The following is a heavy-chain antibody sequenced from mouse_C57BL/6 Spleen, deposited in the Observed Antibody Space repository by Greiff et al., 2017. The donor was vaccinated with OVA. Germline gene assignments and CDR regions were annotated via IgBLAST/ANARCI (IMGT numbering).Heavy chain of an antibody. V-gene: IGHV1-55*01. CDR3: ARRRGYDYDDYFDY. CDR2: IYPGDGDT. D-gene: IGHD2-4*01. CDR1: GYTFTSYW. J-gene: IGHJ2*01. Sequence: QVQLQQPGAELVKPGASVKMSCKASGYTFTSYWITWVKQRPGQGLEWIGDIYPGDGDTNYNGKFKGKATLTADKSSSTAYMQLSSLTSEDSAVYFCARRRGYDYDDYFDYWGQGTTLTVSS.